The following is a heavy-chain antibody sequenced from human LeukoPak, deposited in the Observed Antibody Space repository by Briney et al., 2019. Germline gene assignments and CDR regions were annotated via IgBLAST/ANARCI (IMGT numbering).Heavy chain of an antibody. J-gene: IGHJ4*02. CDR2: FYNGGST. Sequence: PSETLSLTCTVSGGSISNNYWYWIRQSPGKGLEWIGNFYNGGSTNYSPSLKSRVTISVDTSRNQFFLKLSSVTAADTAVYYCAKSHFWTGYPSDYWGQGIPVTVSS. D-gene: IGHD3/OR15-3a*01. CDR1: GGSISNNY. V-gene: IGHV4-59*01. CDR3: AKSHFWTGYPSDY.